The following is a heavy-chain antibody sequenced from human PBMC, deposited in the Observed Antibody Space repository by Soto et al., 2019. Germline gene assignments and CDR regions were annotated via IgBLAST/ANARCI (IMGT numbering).Heavy chain of an antibody. CDR1: GFPFSSYW. J-gene: IGHJ6*03. CDR3: ARAEVRGVIIPLTHYYYMDV. D-gene: IGHD3-10*01. Sequence: EVQLVESGGGLVQPGGSLRLSFAASGFPFSSYWMRWVRQAPGKGLEWGANIKQDGSEKYYVDSVKGRFTISRDNAKNSLYLQMNSLRAEDTAVYYCARAEVRGVIIPLTHYYYMDVWGKGTTVTVSS. V-gene: IGHV3-7*01. CDR2: IKQDGSEK.